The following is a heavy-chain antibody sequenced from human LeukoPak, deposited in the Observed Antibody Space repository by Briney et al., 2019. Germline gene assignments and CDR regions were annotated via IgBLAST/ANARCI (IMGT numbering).Heavy chain of an antibody. D-gene: IGHD6-13*01. CDR1: GYSFTSYW. J-gene: IGHJ3*02. CDR3: ARSITAADDAFDI. V-gene: IGHV5-51*01. CDR2: IYPGDSDT. Sequence: GESLKISCKGSGYSFTSYWIGWVRQMPGKGLEWMGIIYPGDSDTRYSPSFQGQVTISADKSISTAYLQSSSLKASDTAMYYCARSITAADDAFDIWGQGTMVTVSS.